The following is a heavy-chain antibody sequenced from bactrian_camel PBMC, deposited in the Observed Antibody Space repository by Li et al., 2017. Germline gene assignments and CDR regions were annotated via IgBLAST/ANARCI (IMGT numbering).Heavy chain of an antibody. D-gene: IGHD3*01. CDR3: AAAVRDYCGSTHWKKEEWFHY. Sequence: HVQLVESGGGSVQPGESLRLSCVGSADTFDYTDKGWYRQTPANECERVSSIGTDDDTWYADSVKGRFTISKDNAKNTVYLQMDSLKPDDTAMYFCAAAVRDYCGSTHWKKEEWFHYWGQGTQVTVS. J-gene: IGHJ4*01. CDR1: ADTFDYTD. V-gene: IGHV3S60*01. CDR2: IGTDDDT.